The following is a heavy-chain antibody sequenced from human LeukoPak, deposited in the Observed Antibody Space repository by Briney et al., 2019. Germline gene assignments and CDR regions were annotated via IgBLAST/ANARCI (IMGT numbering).Heavy chain of an antibody. CDR3: ARYQPPSYSGSCYGFDY. Sequence: GGSLRLSCAASGFTFSTYSMNWVRQAPGKGLEWVSSISSSSSYIYYADSVKGRFTISRDNAKNSLYLQMNSLRAEDTAVYYCARYQPPSYSGSCYGFDYWGQGTLVTVSS. D-gene: IGHD1-26*01. CDR1: GFTFSTYS. J-gene: IGHJ4*02. V-gene: IGHV3-21*01. CDR2: ISSSSSYI.